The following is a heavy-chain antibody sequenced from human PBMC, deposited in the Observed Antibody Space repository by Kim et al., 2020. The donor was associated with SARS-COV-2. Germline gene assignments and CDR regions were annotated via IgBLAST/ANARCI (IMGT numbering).Heavy chain of an antibody. V-gene: IGHV3-30*18. CDR1: GFTFRNYA. J-gene: IGHJ4*01. CDR3: AKEGTSGTFPDY. CDR2: ISFDGSKT. Sequence: GGSLRLSCVVSGFTFRNYAMHWVRQAPGKGLEWVALISFDGSKTYYVDSVKGRFTISRDNSKNTLFLHMFTLRDEDTAVYYCAKEGTSGTFPDYWGQGTLVTVSS. D-gene: IGHD3-10*01.